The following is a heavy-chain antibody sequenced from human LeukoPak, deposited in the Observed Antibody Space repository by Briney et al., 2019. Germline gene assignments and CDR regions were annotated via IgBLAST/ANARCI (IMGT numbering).Heavy chain of an antibody. CDR1: GYTFTSYG. Sequence: ASVKVSCKASGYTFTSYGISWVRQAPGQGLEWMGWISAHNGNTNYAQKLQGRVTMTTDTSTSTAYMERRSLRSDDTAVYYCASGGSGSYYNAPMDYWGQGTLVTVSS. V-gene: IGHV1-18*01. D-gene: IGHD3-10*01. CDR3: ASGGSGSYYNAPMDY. J-gene: IGHJ4*02. CDR2: ISAHNGNT.